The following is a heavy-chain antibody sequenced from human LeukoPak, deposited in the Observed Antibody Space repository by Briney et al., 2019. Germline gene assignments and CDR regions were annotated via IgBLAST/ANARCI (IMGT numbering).Heavy chain of an antibody. CDR2: IIPIFGTA. V-gene: IGHV1-69*06. CDR3: TREGVYSPDPSSYHRLPFDI. CDR1: GGTFSSYA. D-gene: IGHD3-16*02. J-gene: IGHJ3*02. Sequence: SVKVSCKASGGTFSSYAISWVRQAPGQGLEWMGGIIPIFGTANYAQKFKGRVSITADKSTNTAHLELSNLRSEDTAVYYCTREGVYSPDPSSYHRLPFDIWGKGTVVIVSS.